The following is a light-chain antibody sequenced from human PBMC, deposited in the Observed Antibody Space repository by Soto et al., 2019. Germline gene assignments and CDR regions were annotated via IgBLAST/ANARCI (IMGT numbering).Light chain of an antibody. Sequence: QTVVTQEPSFSVSPGRTVTLTCGLSSGSVSTSYYPSWYQQTPGQAPRTLIYSTNTRSSGVPDRFSGSILGNKAALTITGAPADDEADYYCALYMGSGIGVFGGGTQLTVL. CDR2: STN. J-gene: IGLJ3*02. CDR3: ALYMGSGIGV. V-gene: IGLV8-61*01. CDR1: SGSVSTSYY.